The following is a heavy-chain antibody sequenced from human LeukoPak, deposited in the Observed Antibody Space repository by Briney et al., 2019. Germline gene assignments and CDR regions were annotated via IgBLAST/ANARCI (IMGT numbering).Heavy chain of an antibody. D-gene: IGHD6-25*01. V-gene: IGHV7-4-1*02. CDR2: INTNTGTP. Sequence: GASVKVSCKVPDYMLTSFGVSWVRQAPGQGLEWMGWINTNTGTPTYAQGFTGRFVFSLDSSVNTAYLQISSLKAEDTALYYCATGGGYRFAYWGQGTLVTVSS. CDR1: DYMLTSFG. CDR3: ATGGGYRFAY. J-gene: IGHJ4*02.